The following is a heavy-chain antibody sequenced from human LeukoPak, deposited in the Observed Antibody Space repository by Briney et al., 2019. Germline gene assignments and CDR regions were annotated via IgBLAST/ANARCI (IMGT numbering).Heavy chain of an antibody. Sequence: SETLSLTCTVSGGSISSSSYYWGWIRQPPGKGLEWIGSIYYSGSTYYNPSLKSRVTISVDTSKNQFSLKLSSVTAADTAVYYCATSAATGYYYYYYMDVWGKGTTVTVSS. D-gene: IGHD2-15*01. V-gene: IGHV4-39*01. CDR1: GGSISSSSYY. CDR3: ATSAATGYYYYYYMDV. J-gene: IGHJ6*03. CDR2: IYYSGST.